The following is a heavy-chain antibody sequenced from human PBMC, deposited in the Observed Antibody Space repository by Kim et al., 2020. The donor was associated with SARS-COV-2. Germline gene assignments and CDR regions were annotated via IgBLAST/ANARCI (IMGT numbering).Heavy chain of an antibody. CDR1: GFIFSDYA. J-gene: IGHJ4*02. V-gene: IGHV3-64D*06. CDR2: TTRDGDGS. Sequence: GGSLRLSCSASGFIFSDYAIHWVRRAPGMGLQYVSATTRDGDGSFYADSVKDRFTIFRDNSKNTLFLQMSGLRIEDTAIYYCVRYGRMYGAVHWGQGTLVTVS. CDR3: VRYGRMYGAVH. D-gene: IGHD2-8*01.